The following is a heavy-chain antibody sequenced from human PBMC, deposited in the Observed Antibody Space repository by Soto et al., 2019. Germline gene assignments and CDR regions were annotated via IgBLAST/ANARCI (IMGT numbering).Heavy chain of an antibody. CDR1: GGSISSYY. V-gene: IGHV4-59*08. CDR3: ARHFTSGYDGLDAFDI. J-gene: IGHJ3*02. Sequence: SETLSLTCTASGGSISSYYWSWIRQPPGKGLEWIGYIYYSGSTNYNPSLKSRVTISVDTSKNQFSLKLSSVTAADTAVYYCARHFTSGYDGLDAFDIWGQGTMVTVSS. D-gene: IGHD5-12*01. CDR2: IYYSGST.